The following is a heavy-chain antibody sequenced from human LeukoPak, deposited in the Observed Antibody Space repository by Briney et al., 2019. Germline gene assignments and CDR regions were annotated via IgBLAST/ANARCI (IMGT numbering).Heavy chain of an antibody. V-gene: IGHV1-2*02. CDR3: ARALLRGVSFVDY. Sequence: GASVNVSCKASGYTFTGYFMHWVRQAPGQGLEWMGWINPNSGGTDYAQKFQGRVTMTRDTSISTAYMELSRLRSDDTAVYYCARALLRGVSFVDYWGQGTLVTVSS. CDR2: INPNSGGT. CDR1: GYTFTGYF. D-gene: IGHD3-10*01. J-gene: IGHJ4*02.